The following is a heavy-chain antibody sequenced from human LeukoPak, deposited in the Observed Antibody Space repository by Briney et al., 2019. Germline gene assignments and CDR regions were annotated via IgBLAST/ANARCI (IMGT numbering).Heavy chain of an antibody. D-gene: IGHD3-9*01. CDR3: AKDSCDILTGYCSYYYYYMDV. CDR1: GLTFSSYA. V-gene: IGHV3-23*01. J-gene: IGHJ6*03. CDR2: ISGRGGST. Sequence: GGSLRLSCAASGLTFSSYAMSWVRRAPGRGLEWVSVISGRGGSTYYADSVNGRFTISRDNSKNTLYLQMNSLRVEDTAVYYCAKDSCDILTGYCSYYYYYMDVWGKGTTVTISS.